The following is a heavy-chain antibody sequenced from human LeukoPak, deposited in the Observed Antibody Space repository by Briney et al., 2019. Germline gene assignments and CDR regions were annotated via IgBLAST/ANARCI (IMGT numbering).Heavy chain of an antibody. CDR2: INPSGGST. CDR3: ARDLRYFDWLLNFDY. Sequence: ASVKVSCKASGYTFTSYHMHWVRQAPGQGLEWMGIINPSGGSTSYAQKFQGRVTMTRDTSTSTVYMELSSLRSEDTAVYYCARDLRYFDWLLNFDYWGQGTLVTVSS. V-gene: IGHV1-46*01. J-gene: IGHJ4*02. D-gene: IGHD3-9*01. CDR1: GYTFTSYH.